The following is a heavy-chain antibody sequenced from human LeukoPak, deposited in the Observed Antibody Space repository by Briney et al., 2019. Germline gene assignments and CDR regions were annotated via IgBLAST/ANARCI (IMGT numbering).Heavy chain of an antibody. CDR3: AKDRREVTGTAGAMDV. J-gene: IGHJ6*03. V-gene: IGHV3-30*18. D-gene: IGHD1-7*01. CDR1: GFTFNTYG. CDR2: ISYDGSNK. Sequence: GGSLRLSCAASGFTFNTYGMHWVRQAPGKGLEWVAVISYDGSNKYYADSVKGRFTISRDNSKNTLYLQMNSLRAEDTAVYYCAKDRREVTGTAGAMDVWGKGTTVTVSS.